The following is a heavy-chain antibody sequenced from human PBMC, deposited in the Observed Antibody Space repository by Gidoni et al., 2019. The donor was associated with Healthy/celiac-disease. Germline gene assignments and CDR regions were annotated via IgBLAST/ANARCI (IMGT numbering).Heavy chain of an antibody. CDR3: AKGTFSELGDLDY. J-gene: IGHJ4*02. Sequence: QVQLVESGGGGVQPGRSLTLSCAAAGFTFSSFGMHWVRQAPGKGLEWVAVISYDGSNKYYADYVKGRFTISRDNSKNTLYLQMNSLRAEDTAVYYCAKGTFSELGDLDYWGQGTLVTVSS. CDR1: GFTFSSFG. CDR2: ISYDGSNK. V-gene: IGHV3-30*18. D-gene: IGHD4-17*01.